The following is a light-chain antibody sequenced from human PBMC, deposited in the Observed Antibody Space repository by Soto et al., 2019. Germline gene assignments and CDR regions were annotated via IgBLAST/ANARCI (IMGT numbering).Light chain of an antibody. CDR2: DVS. J-gene: IGLJ1*01. Sequence: QSVLTQPASVSGSPGQSITISCPATSSDVGGYNYVSWYQQQPGKAPKFMIYDVSNRPSGVSNRFSGSKSGNTASLTISGLQAEDEADYYCCSYTTSNTRQIVFGTGTKVTVL. V-gene: IGLV2-14*01. CDR3: CSYTTSNTRQIV. CDR1: SSDVGGYNY.